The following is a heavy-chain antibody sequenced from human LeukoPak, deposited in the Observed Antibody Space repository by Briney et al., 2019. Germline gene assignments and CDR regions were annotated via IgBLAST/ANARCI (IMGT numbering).Heavy chain of an antibody. Sequence: GASVKVSCKASGYIFTDYYMHWVRQAPGQELGWMGRINPNSGGTNYAQKFQGRVTMTTDTSTSTAYMELRSLRSDDMAVYYCARLQGGGYWGQETLVTVSS. CDR1: GYIFTDYY. CDR3: ARLQGGGY. D-gene: IGHD3-16*01. CDR2: INPNSGGT. J-gene: IGHJ4*02. V-gene: IGHV1/OR15-1*04.